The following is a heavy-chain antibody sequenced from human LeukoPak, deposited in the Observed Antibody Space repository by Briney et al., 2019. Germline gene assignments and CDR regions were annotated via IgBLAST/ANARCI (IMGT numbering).Heavy chain of an antibody. V-gene: IGHV4-34*01. CDR2: INHSGST. J-gene: IGHJ4*02. D-gene: IGHD3-10*01. Sequence: SETLSLTCAVYGGSFSGYYWSWIRQPPGKGLEWIGEINHSGSTNYNPSLKSRVTISVDTSKNQFSLKLSSVTAADTAVYYCARGCAWHGGCLNCWGQGALVTVSS. CDR3: ARGCAWHGGCLNC. CDR1: GGSFSGYY.